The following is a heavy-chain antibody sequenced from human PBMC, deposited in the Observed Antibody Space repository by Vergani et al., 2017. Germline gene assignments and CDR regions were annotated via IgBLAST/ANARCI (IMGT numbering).Heavy chain of an antibody. CDR3: AREYASSPAGY. Sequence: QVQLQESGPGLVKPSQTLSLTCTVSGGSINSDSYYCSWIRQPAGKGLEWIGRISTSGSTNYNPSLKSRVTMSVDTSKNQFSLKLSSVTAADTAVYYCAREYASSPAGYWGQGTLVTVSS. J-gene: IGHJ4*02. CDR2: ISTSGST. CDR1: GGSINSDSYY. V-gene: IGHV4-61*02. D-gene: IGHD6-6*01.